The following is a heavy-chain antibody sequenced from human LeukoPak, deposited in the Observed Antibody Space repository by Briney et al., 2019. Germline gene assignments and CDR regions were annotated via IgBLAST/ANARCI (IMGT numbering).Heavy chain of an antibody. CDR1: GASISSYY. J-gene: IGHJ3*02. CDR2: IYYIGST. D-gene: IGHD4-11*01. Sequence: SETLSLTCTVSGASISSYYWNWIRQSPGKGLEWIGYIYYIGSTNYNPSLKSRVTISVDMSKNQFSLKLTSVIAADTAVYYCARDKTVGPGGLFDIWGQGTIVSVSS. CDR3: ARDKTVGPGGLFDI. V-gene: IGHV4-59*01.